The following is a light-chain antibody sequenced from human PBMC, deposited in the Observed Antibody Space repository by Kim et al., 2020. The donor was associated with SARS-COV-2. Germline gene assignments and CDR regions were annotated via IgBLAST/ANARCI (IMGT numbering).Light chain of an antibody. CDR1: QSVRNNF. CDR3: QQYAGSPYT. CDR2: GAS. V-gene: IGKV3-20*01. J-gene: IGKJ2*01. Sequence: LSPGASATLSCRASQSVRNNFLVWYQQKPGQAPRVIIFGASSRATDIPDRFSGSVFGTDFILTISRLEPEDAAVYFCQQYAGSPYTFGRGTKLEI.